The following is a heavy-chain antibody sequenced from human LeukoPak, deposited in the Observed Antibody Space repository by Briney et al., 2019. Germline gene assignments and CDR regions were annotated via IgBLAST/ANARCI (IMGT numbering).Heavy chain of an antibody. V-gene: IGHV1-8*01. Sequence: ASVKVSCKASGYTFNNYDINWVRQAPGQGLEWMGWMNPNSSNTGYAQKFQGRFTLTRETFISTAYMELSSLRSEDTAVYYCAGEDRAVAGSFDYWGQGSLVTVSS. D-gene: IGHD6-19*01. J-gene: IGHJ4*02. CDR2: MNPNSSNT. CDR1: GYTFNNYD. CDR3: AGEDRAVAGSFDY.